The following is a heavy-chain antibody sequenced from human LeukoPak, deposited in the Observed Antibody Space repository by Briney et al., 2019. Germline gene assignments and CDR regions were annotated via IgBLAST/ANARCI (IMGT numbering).Heavy chain of an antibody. D-gene: IGHD5-24*01. J-gene: IGHJ4*02. V-gene: IGHV3-23*01. CDR1: GFTFSSYA. CDR3: ARGEEMATIFDY. Sequence: GGSLRLSCAASGFTFSSYAMSWVRQAPGKGLEWVSAISGSGGSTYYADSVKGRFTISRDNAKNSLYLQMNSLRAEDTAVYYCARGEEMATIFDYWGQGTLVTVSS. CDR2: ISGSGGST.